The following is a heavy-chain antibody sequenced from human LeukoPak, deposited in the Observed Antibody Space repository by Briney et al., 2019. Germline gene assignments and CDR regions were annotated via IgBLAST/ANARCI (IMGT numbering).Heavy chain of an antibody. CDR2: ISTTSGFT. J-gene: IGHJ4*02. Sequence: PGGSLRLSCAASGFTFSDYYMTWIRRAPGKGLEWVSYISTTSGFTKYADSVSGRFTISRDNAKNLLYLQMNTLRPEDTAVYYCASGSLQLVQDYWGQGTLVTVSS. V-gene: IGHV3-11*03. CDR1: GFTFSDYY. CDR3: ASGSLQLVQDY. D-gene: IGHD6-13*01.